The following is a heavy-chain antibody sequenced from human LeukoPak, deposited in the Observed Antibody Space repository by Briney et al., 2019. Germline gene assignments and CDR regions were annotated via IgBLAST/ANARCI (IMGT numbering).Heavy chain of an antibody. CDR3: ARDLGGSYYDDAFDI. D-gene: IGHD1-26*01. CDR1: GYTFTGYY. J-gene: IGHJ3*02. CDR2: INPNSGGT. Sequence: GASVKVSCKASGYTFTGYYMHWVQQAPGQGLEWMGWINPNSGGTNYAQKFQGRVTMTRDTSISTAYMELSRLRSDDTAVYYCARDLGGSYYDDAFDIWGQGTMVTVSS. V-gene: IGHV1-2*02.